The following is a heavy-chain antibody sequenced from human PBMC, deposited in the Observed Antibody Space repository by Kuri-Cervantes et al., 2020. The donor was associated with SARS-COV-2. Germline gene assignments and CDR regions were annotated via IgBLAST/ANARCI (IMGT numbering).Heavy chain of an antibody. CDR1: GGPISSHY. CDR2: IYYSGST. D-gene: IGHD6-13*01. J-gene: IGHJ2*01. V-gene: IGHV4-59*11. CDR3: ARASYQQLVHGWYFDL. Sequence: SETLSLTCTVSGGPISSHYWSWIRQPPGKGLEWIGYIYYSGSTNYNPSLKSRVIISVDTSKNQFSLKLSSVTAADTAVYYCARASYQQLVHGWYFDLWGRGTLVTVSS.